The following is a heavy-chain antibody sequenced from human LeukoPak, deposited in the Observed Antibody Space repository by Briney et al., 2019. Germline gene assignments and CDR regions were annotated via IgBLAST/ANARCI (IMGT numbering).Heavy chain of an antibody. CDR3: ARDRLSGRGYYYDDFVINF. CDR1: GYTFTGYY. J-gene: IGHJ4*02. Sequence: ASVKVSCKASGYTFTGYYIHWVRQAPGQGLEWMGWINPNSGGTNYAQRFQGRVTMTRDTSISTAYMELSRLRSDDTAVYYCARDRLSGRGYYYDDFVINFWGQGTLVTVSS. V-gene: IGHV1-2*02. D-gene: IGHD3-22*01. CDR2: INPNSGGT.